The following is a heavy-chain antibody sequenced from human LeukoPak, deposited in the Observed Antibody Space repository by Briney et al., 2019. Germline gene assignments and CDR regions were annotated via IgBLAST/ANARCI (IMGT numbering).Heavy chain of an antibody. CDR3: ARRDILTSDAFDI. Sequence: SETLSLTCTVSGGSISSYYWSWIRQPPGKGLEWIGYIYYSGSTNYNPSLRSRVTISVDTSKNQFSLKLSSVTAADTAVYYCARRDILTSDAFDIWGQGTMVTVSS. CDR1: GGSISSYY. D-gene: IGHD3-9*01. J-gene: IGHJ3*02. CDR2: IYYSGST. V-gene: IGHV4-59*08.